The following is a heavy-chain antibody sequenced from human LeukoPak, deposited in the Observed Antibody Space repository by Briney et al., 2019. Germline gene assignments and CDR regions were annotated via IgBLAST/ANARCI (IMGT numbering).Heavy chain of an antibody. CDR1: GYTFTSYD. V-gene: IGHV1-8*01. CDR3: ARVTRGYYYDSSGYYYL. J-gene: IGHJ5*02. CDR2: MNPNSGNT. D-gene: IGHD3-22*01. Sequence: ASVKVSCKASGYTFTSYDINWVRQATGLGLEWMGWMNPNSGNTGYAQKFQGRVTMTRNTSISTAYMELSSLRSEDTAVYYCARVTRGYYYDSSGYYYLWGQGTLVTVSS.